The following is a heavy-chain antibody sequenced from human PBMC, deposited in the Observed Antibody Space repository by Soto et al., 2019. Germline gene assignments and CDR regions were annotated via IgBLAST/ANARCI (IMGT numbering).Heavy chain of an antibody. Sequence: GESLKISCAASGFTFSSYWMSWVRQAPGKGLEWVANIKQDGSEKYYVDSVKGRFTISRDNAKNSLYLQMNSLRAEDTAVYYCARHGVVAETYYFDYWGQGTLVTVSS. D-gene: IGHD2-15*01. V-gene: IGHV3-7*01. CDR3: ARHGVVAETYYFDY. J-gene: IGHJ4*02. CDR2: IKQDGSEK. CDR1: GFTFSSYW.